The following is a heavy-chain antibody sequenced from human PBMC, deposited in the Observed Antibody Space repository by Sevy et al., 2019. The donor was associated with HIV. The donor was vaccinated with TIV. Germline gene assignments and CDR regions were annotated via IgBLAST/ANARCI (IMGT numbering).Heavy chain of an antibody. CDR1: GYTFTSYD. D-gene: IGHD3-22*01. Sequence: ASVKVSCKASGYTFTSYDINWVRQATGQGLEWMGWMNPNSGNTGYAQKFQGRVTMTRNTSISTAYMELSSLRSEDTAVYYCASGIYYDSSGYYGYDYYGMDVWGQGTTVTVSS. V-gene: IGHV1-8*01. J-gene: IGHJ6*02. CDR3: ASGIYYDSSGYYGYDYYGMDV. CDR2: MNPNSGNT.